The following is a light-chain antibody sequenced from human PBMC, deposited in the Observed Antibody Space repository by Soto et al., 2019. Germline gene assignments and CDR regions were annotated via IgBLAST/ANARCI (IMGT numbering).Light chain of an antibody. CDR1: QSVSSSY. Sequence: EILLTHSPSTLSLSPWEIATLSCRASQSVSSSYLAWYQQRPGQAPRLLIYGASSRATGIPDRFSGSGSGTEFTLTISRLQPEDFAVYYCQQYGSSPWTFGQGTKVDIK. CDR3: QQYGSSPWT. V-gene: IGKV3-20*01. J-gene: IGKJ1*01. CDR2: GAS.